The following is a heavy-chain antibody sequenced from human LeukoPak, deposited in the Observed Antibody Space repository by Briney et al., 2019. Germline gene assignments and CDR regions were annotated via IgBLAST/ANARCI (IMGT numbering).Heavy chain of an antibody. J-gene: IGHJ4*02. V-gene: IGHV3-23*01. CDR1: GFTFSSYA. CDR3: AKLSAYGANSPFDY. CDR2: ISGSGGST. Sequence: SGGSLRLSCAASGFTFSSYAMIWVRQAPGKGVEWVSAISGSGGSTYYADSVKGRFTISRDNSKNTLYLQMNSLRAEDTAVYYCAKLSAYGANSPFDYWGQGTLVTVSS. D-gene: IGHD4-23*01.